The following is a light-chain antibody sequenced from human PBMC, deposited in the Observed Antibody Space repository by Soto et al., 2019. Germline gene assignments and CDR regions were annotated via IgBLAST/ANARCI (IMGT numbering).Light chain of an antibody. CDR2: EVS. CDR1: SSDVTAYNY. CDR3: SSYTSSSTLV. V-gene: IGLV2-14*01. Sequence: QSALTQPASVSGSPGQSITISCTGTSSDVTAYNYVSWYQQHPGKAPKLMIYEVSNRPSGVSNRFSGSKSDNTASLTISGLQAEDEADYYCSSYTSSSTLVFGGGTKLTVL. J-gene: IGLJ3*02.